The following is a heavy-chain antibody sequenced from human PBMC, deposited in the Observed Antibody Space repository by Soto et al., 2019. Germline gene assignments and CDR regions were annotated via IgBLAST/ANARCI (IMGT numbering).Heavy chain of an antibody. J-gene: IGHJ4*02. D-gene: IGHD3-10*01. CDR2: ISAYNGNT. V-gene: IGHV1-18*04. Sequence: QVQLVQSGAEVKKPGASVKVSCKASGYTFTSYGISWVRQAPGQGLEWMGWISAYNGNTNYAQKLQGRVTMTTDTSTSTAYMELRCLRSDDTAVYYCARARNVLLWFGESGAFDYWGQGTLVTVSS. CDR1: GYTFTSYG. CDR3: ARARNVLLWFGESGAFDY.